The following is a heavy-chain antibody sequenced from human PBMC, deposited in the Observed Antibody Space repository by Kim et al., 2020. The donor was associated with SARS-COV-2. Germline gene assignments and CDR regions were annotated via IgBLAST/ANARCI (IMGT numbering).Heavy chain of an antibody. CDR1: GGSVSSGSYY. D-gene: IGHD6-19*01. CDR3: ARIIIAVAGIHAFDI. V-gene: IGHV4-61*01. Sequence: SETLSLTCTVSGGSVSSGSYYWSWIRQPPGKGLEWIGYIYYSGSTNYNPSLKSRVTISVDTSKNQFSLKLSSVTAADTAVYYCARIIIAVAGIHAFDIWGQGTMVTVSS. CDR2: IYYSGST. J-gene: IGHJ3*02.